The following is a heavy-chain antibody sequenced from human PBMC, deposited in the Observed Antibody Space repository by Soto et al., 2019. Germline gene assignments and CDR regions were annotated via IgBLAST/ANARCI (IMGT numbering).Heavy chain of an antibody. D-gene: IGHD5-18*01. CDR2: IYYSGST. CDR1: GGSISSSSYY. V-gene: IGHV4-39*01. J-gene: IGHJ4*02. CDR3: ASPIHLDRSINYYFDY. Sequence: PSETLSLTCTVSGGSISSSSYYWGWIRQPPGKGLEWIGSIYYSGSTYYNPSLKSRVTISVDTSKNQFSLKLSSVTAADTAVYYCASPIHLDRSINYYFDYWGQGTLVTVSS.